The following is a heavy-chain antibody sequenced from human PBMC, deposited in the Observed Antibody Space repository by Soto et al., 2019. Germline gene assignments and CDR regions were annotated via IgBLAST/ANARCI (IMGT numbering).Heavy chain of an antibody. J-gene: IGHJ4*02. CDR3: AGSSWIDY. CDR1: GFTFSSYG. V-gene: IGHV3-30*03. CDR2: ISYDGSNK. D-gene: IGHD6-13*01. Sequence: QVQLVESGGGVVQPGRSLRLSCAASGFTFSSYGMHWVRQAPGKGLEWVAVISYDGSNKYYADSVKGRFTISRDNSKNTLYLQMNILRAEDTAVYYCAGSSWIDYWGQGTLVTVSS.